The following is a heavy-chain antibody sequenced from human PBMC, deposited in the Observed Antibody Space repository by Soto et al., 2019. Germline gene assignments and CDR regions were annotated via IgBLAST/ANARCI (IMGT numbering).Heavy chain of an antibody. CDR1: GYTFTGYY. Sequence: ASVKVSCKASGYTFTGYYMHWVRQAPGQGLEWMGWINPNSGGTNYAQKFQGWVTMTRDTSISTAYMELSRLRSDDTAVYYCARGPMDIVLVPAAMRGDYYYYYGMDVWGQGTTVTVSS. CDR3: ARGPMDIVLVPAAMRGDYYYYYGMDV. V-gene: IGHV1-2*04. J-gene: IGHJ6*02. D-gene: IGHD2-2*03. CDR2: INPNSGGT.